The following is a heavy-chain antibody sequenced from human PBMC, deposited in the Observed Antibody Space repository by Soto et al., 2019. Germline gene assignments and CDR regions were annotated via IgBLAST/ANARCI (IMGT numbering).Heavy chain of an antibody. J-gene: IGHJ4*02. CDR3: AHRPKRDYRSDWFAYFDV. Sequence: SGPTLVNPTQTLALTCTFSGFSLDTDEMGVSWIRQPPGKALEWLGIIDWDDDKRDNPSLRSRLTITKDTSKTQVVLTMTNVGPADTATYYCAHRPKRDYRSDWFAYFDVWGQGTLVTVSS. D-gene: IGHD6-19*01. V-gene: IGHV2-5*02. CDR1: GFSLDTDEMG. CDR2: IDWDDDK.